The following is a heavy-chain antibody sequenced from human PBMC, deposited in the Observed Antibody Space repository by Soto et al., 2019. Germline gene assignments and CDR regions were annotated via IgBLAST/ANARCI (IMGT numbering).Heavy chain of an antibody. V-gene: IGHV4-39*01. CDR3: ARQGYSSSWRYVY. CDR1: GGSISSSSYY. CDR2: IYYSGST. D-gene: IGHD6-13*01. J-gene: IGHJ4*02. Sequence: QLQLQESGPGLVKPSDTLSLTCTVSGGSISSSSYYWGWIRQPPGKGLEWIGSIYYSGSTYYNPSLKSRVTISVDTSKNQFSLKLSSVTAADTAVYYCARQGYSSSWRYVYWGQGTLVTVSS.